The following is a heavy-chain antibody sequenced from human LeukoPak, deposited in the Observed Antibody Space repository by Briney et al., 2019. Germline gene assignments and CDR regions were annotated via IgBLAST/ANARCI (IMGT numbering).Heavy chain of an antibody. D-gene: IGHD3-22*01. V-gene: IGHV1-2*06. CDR1: GYTFTGYY. CDR3: TRVRRSYDSSCYYYFHY. CDR2: INPNSGGT. J-gene: IGHJ4*02. Sequence: ASVKVSCKASGYTFTGYYMHWVRQAPGQGLEWMGRINPNSGGTTYAKKFQGRVTMTTAASITRAYLELRRISCDEKARDYYTRVRRSYDSSCYYYFHYWGQGTLVTVSS.